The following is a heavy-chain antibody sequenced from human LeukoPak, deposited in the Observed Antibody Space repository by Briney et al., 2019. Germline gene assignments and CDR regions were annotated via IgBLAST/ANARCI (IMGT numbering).Heavy chain of an antibody. Sequence: SETLSLTCTVSGVSISTYYWTWIRQPPGKGLEWIGYMYHGGSTNYNPSLKSRVTISGDTSKNQFSLKLSSVTAADTAVYYCARDVGSLYCSGGSCPLGYWGQGILVTVSS. V-gene: IGHV4-59*01. CDR2: MYHGGST. J-gene: IGHJ4*02. CDR3: ARDVGSLYCSGGSCPLGY. CDR1: GVSISTYY. D-gene: IGHD2-15*01.